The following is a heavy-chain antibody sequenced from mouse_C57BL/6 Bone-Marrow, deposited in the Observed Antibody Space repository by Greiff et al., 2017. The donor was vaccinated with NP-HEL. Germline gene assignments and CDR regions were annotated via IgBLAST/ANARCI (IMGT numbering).Heavy chain of an antibody. Sequence: QVQLQQSGAELAKPGASVKLSCKASGYTFTSYWMHWVKQRPGQGLEWIGYINPSSGYTKYNQKFKDKATLTADKSSSTAYMQLSRQTYEDSAVYYCGGGYYAYFDYWGQGTTLTVSS. J-gene: IGHJ2*01. CDR1: GYTFTSYW. CDR2: INPSSGYT. D-gene: IGHD2-3*01. V-gene: IGHV1-7*01. CDR3: GGGYYAYFDY.